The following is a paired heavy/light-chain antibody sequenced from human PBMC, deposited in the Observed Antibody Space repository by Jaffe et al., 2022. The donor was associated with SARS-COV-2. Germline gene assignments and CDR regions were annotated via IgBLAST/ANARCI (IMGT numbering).Light chain of an antibody. CDR2: GAS. J-gene: IGKJ2*01. Sequence: EIVMTQSPGTLSVSPGERATLSCRASQSVSSNLAWYQQKVGQAPRLLIYGASTRATGIPARFSGSGSGTEFTLTISSLQSEDFAVYYCLQYNNWPPEYTFGQGTKLEIK. CDR1: QSVSSN. V-gene: IGKV3-15*01. CDR3: LQYNNWPPEYT.
Heavy chain of an antibody. V-gene: IGHV3-11*01. D-gene: IGHD1-26*01. CDR1: GFRFSDYY. CDR3: ARSGFVGATDPRDAFDF. Sequence: QVQLVESGGGLVKPGGSLRLSCAASGFRFSDYYMSWIRQAPGKGPEWVSYITISGETIKYADSVKGRFTISRDNAKKSLYLQMHSLRADDTAVYYCARSGFVGATDPRDAFDFWGQGTVVTVSS. J-gene: IGHJ3*01. CDR2: ITISGETI.